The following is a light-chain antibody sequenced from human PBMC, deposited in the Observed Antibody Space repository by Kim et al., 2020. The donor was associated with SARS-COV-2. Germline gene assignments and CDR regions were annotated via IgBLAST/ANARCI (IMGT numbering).Light chain of an antibody. CDR3: CSYAGTDTLV. CDR1: SSDVGNYNY. V-gene: IGLV2-11*01. CDR2: DVT. Sequence: QSALTQPRSVSGSPGQSVTISCTETSSDVGNYNYVSWYQQHPGKAPKLMIYDVTKRPSGVPDRFSGSKFGNMASLTISGLQAEDEADYYCCSYAGTDTLVFGTGTKVTVL. J-gene: IGLJ1*01.